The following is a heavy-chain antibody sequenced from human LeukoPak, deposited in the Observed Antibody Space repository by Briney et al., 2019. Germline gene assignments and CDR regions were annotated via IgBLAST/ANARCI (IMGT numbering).Heavy chain of an antibody. CDR2: IIPIFGTA. CDR3: ARTKWELLRINWFDP. CDR1: GGTFSSYA. V-gene: IGHV1-69*13. J-gene: IGHJ5*02. Sequence: SVKVSCKASGGTFSSYAISWVRQAPGQGLEWMGGIIPIFGTANYAQKFQGRVTITADESTSTAYMELSSLRSEDTAVYYCARTKWELLRINWFDPWGQGTLVTVSS. D-gene: IGHD1-26*01.